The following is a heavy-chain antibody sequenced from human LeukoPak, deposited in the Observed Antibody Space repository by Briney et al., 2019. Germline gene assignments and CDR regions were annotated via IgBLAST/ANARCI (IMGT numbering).Heavy chain of an antibody. Sequence: GGSLRLSCAASGFTFSSYVMHWVRQAPGKGLELVAVIWYDGSKEYYADSVKGRFTISRDSSKNTLYLQMNSLRAEDTAVYYCARDFDHYFDYWGQGTLVTVSS. J-gene: IGHJ4*02. CDR2: IWYDGSKE. CDR3: ARDFDHYFDY. V-gene: IGHV3-33*01. CDR1: GFTFSSYV. D-gene: IGHD3-9*01.